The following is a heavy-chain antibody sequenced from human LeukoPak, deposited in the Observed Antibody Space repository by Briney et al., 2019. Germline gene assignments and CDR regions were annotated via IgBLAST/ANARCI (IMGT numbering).Heavy chain of an antibody. J-gene: IGHJ5*02. CDR2: INHSGST. CDR1: GGSFSGYY. Sequence: SETLSLTCAVYGGSFSGYYWSWIRQPPGKGLEWIGEINHSGSTNYNPSLKSRVTISVDTSKNQFSLKLSSVTAADTAVYYCAREGVFPNWFDPWGQGTLVTVSS. D-gene: IGHD2-21*01. CDR3: AREGVFPNWFDP. V-gene: IGHV4-34*01.